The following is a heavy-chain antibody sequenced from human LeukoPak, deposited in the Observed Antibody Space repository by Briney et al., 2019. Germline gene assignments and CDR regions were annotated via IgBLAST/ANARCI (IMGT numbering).Heavy chain of an antibody. CDR1: GGSISSSSYY. CDR2: IYYSGST. Sequence: PSETLSLTCTVSGGSISSSSYYWGWIRQPPGKGLEWIGSIYYSGSTYYNPSLKSRVTISVDTSKNQFSLKLSSVTATDTAVYYCAIYRAAAGHADYWGQGTLVTVSS. CDR3: AIYRAAAGHADY. D-gene: IGHD6-13*01. J-gene: IGHJ4*02. V-gene: IGHV4-39*01.